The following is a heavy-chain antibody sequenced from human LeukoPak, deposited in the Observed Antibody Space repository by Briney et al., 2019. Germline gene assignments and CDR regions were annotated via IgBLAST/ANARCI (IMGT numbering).Heavy chain of an antibody. CDR1: GFTFSSYG. CDR3: AKDRDGIPFDY. Sequence: PGGSLRLSCAASGFTFSSYGMHWVRQAPGKGLEWVAVISYDGSNKYYADSVKGRFTTSRDNSKNTLYLQMNSLRAEDTAVYYCAKDRDGIPFDYWGQGTLVTVSS. D-gene: IGHD1-14*01. J-gene: IGHJ4*02. V-gene: IGHV3-30*18. CDR2: ISYDGSNK.